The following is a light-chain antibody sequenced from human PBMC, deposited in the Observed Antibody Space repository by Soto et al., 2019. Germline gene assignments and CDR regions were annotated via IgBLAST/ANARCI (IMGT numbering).Light chain of an antibody. CDR2: GAS. J-gene: IGKJ4*01. CDR1: QSLSSTY. Sequence: EIVLTQSPGTLSLSPGESDTLSCRASQSLSSTYLSCYQQRPGQAPRLLIYGASTRATGTPDRFSGSGSGTDFTLTISRLEPEDFAVYYCQQYGISPELTVGGGTKVEIE. CDR3: QQYGISPELT. V-gene: IGKV3-20*01.